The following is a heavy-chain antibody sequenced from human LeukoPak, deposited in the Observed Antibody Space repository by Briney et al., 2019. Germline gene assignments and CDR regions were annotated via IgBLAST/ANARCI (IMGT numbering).Heavy chain of an antibody. CDR2: INPNGGGT. Sequence: ASVKVSCKASGYTFTGYYMHWVRQAPGQGLEWMGWINPNGGGTNYAQKFQGRVTMTRDTSISTAYMELSRLRSDDTAVYYCARGAITMVRGVQNWFDPWGQGTLVTVSS. D-gene: IGHD3-10*01. J-gene: IGHJ5*02. CDR3: ARGAITMVRGVQNWFDP. CDR1: GYTFTGYY. V-gene: IGHV1-2*02.